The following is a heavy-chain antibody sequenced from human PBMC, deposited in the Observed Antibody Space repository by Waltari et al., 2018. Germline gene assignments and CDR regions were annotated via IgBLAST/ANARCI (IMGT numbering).Heavy chain of an antibody. CDR1: GFTFGDYA. D-gene: IGHD2-15*01. CDR2: IRSKAYGGTT. J-gene: IGHJ6*02. Sequence: EVQLVESGGGLVQPGRSLRLSCTASGFTFGDYAMSWFRQAPWKGLEWVGFIRSKAYGGTTEYAASVKGRFTISRDDSKSIAYLQMNSLKTEDTAVYYCSGGVADHYYYGMDVWGQGTTVTVSS. V-gene: IGHV3-49*03. CDR3: SGGVADHYYYGMDV.